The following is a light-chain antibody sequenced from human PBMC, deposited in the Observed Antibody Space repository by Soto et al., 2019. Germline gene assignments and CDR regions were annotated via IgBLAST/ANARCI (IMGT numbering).Light chain of an antibody. CDR2: AAI. V-gene: IGKV1-39*01. CDR3: QQSYTTPRT. Sequence: DIQMTQSPSSLSASVGDRVTITCRTSQSISSYLNWYQQKPGKAPNLLIYAAISLESGVPSRFSGSGSWTDFTLTISSLQPEDSATYYCQQSYTTPRTFGQGTKVEIK. J-gene: IGKJ1*01. CDR1: QSISSY.